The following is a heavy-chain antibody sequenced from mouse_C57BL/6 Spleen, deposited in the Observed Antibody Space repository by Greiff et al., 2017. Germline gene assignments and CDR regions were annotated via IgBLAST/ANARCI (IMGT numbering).Heavy chain of an antibody. CDR1: GFSLTSYG. J-gene: IGHJ4*01. D-gene: IGHD2-5*01. CDR3: AKRGYSNPYAMDY. CDR2: IWRGGST. Sequence: VKLVESGPGLVQPSQSLSITCTVSGFSLTSYGVHWVRQSPGKGLEWLGVIWRGGSTDYNAAFMSRLSITKDNSKSQVFFKMNSLQADDTAIYYCAKRGYSNPYAMDYWGQGTSVTVSS. V-gene: IGHV2-5*01.